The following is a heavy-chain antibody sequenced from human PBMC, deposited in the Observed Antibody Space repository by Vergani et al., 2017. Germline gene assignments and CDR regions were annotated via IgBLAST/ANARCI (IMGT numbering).Heavy chain of an antibody. V-gene: IGHV4-59*01. CDR1: GGSIGSYY. CDR2: IYYSGST. J-gene: IGHJ6*02. Sequence: QVQLQESGPGLVKPSETLSLTCTVSGGSIGSYYWSWIRQPPGKGLEWIGYIYYSGSTNYNPSLKSRVTISVDTSKNQFSLKLSSVTAADTAVYYCARDPYYYGMDVWGQGTTVTVSS. CDR3: ARDPYYYGMDV.